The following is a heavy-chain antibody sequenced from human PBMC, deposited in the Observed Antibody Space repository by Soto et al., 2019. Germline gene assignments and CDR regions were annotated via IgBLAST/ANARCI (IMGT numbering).Heavy chain of an antibody. CDR1: GFTFSSYG. J-gene: IGHJ1*01. D-gene: IGHD3-16*01. CDR3: AKDLSGNSLTFGY. Sequence: QVQLVESGGGVVQPGRSLRLSCAASGFTFSSYGMHWVRQAPGKGLAWVAVISYDGSDKYYADSVKGRFTISRDNSKNTLYLQMNSLSPEDTAVYYCAKDLSGNSLTFGYWGQGTLVTVSS. CDR2: ISYDGSDK. V-gene: IGHV3-30*18.